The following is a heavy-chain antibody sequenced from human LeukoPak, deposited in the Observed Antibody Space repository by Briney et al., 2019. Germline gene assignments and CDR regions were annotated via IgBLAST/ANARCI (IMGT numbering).Heavy chain of an antibody. CDR3: AKDVLPIVASPED. V-gene: IGHV3-23*01. CDR2: ISGSGGST. J-gene: IGHJ4*02. Sequence: PGGPLNLPCPPPGFPFRSYAMSGARRPPGRGLEGVSAISGSGGSTYYADSVKGRFTISRDNSKNTLYLQMNSLRAEDAAVYYCAKDVLPIVASPEDWGQGTLVTVSS. CDR1: GFPFRSYA. D-gene: IGHD5-12*01.